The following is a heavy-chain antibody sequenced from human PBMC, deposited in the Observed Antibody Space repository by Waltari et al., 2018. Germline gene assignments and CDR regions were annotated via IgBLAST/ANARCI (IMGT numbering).Heavy chain of an antibody. CDR1: GGSFSGYY. CDR2: INHSGST. CDR3: ARVPVGIAAAPFDY. Sequence: QVQLQQWGAGLLMPSETLSLTCAVYGGSFSGYYWSWIPPPPGKGLDWIGEINHSGSTNYNPSLKSRVTISVDTSKNQFSLKLSSVTAADTAVYYCARVPVGIAAAPFDYWGQGTLVTVSS. J-gene: IGHJ4*02. V-gene: IGHV4-34*01. D-gene: IGHD6-13*01.